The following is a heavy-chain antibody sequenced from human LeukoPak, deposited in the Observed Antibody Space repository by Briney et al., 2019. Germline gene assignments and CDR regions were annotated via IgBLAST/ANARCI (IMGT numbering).Heavy chain of an antibody. CDR3: ARGYIVVVVAATRGYFDY. D-gene: IGHD2-15*01. J-gene: IGHJ4*02. CDR1: GGSFSGYY. V-gene: IGHV4-34*01. Sequence: SETLSLTCAVYGGSFSGYYWSWIRQPPGKGLEWIGEINHSGSTNYNPSLKSRVTISVDTPKNQFSLKLSSVTAADTAVYYCARGYIVVVVAATRGYFDYWGQGTLVTVSS. CDR2: INHSGST.